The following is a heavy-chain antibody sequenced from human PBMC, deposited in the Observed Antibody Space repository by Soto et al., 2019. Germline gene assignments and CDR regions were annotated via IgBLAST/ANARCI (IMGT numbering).Heavy chain of an antibody. CDR3: ARVPGRGLTGYYYFDY. V-gene: IGHV3-66*02. Sequence: GGSLRLSCAASGFTVSSNYMSWVRQAPGKGLEWVSVIYSGGSTYYADSVKGRFTISRDNSKNTLYLQMNSLRAEDTAVYYCARVPGRGLTGYYYFDYWGQGTLVTVSS. CDR1: GFTVSSNY. J-gene: IGHJ4*02. D-gene: IGHD3-9*01. CDR2: IYSGGST.